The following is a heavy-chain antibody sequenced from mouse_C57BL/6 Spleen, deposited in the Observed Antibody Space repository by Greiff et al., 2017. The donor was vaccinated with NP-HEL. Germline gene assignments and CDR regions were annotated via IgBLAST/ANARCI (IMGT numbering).Heavy chain of an antibody. CDR1: GYTFTSYW. J-gene: IGHJ2*01. CDR3: ARSLYYGSSYGFDY. D-gene: IGHD1-1*01. V-gene: IGHV1-52*01. CDR2: IDPSDSET. Sequence: QVQLQQPGAELVRPGSSVKLSCKASGYTFTSYWMHWVKQRPIQGLEWIGNIDPSDSETHYNQKFKDKATLTVDKSSSTAYMQLSSLTSEDSAVYYCARSLYYGSSYGFDYWGQGTTLTVSS.